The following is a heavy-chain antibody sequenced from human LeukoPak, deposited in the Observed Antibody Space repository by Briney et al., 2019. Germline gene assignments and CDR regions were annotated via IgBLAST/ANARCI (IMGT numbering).Heavy chain of an antibody. CDR3: AKTKFWSGYGYFDY. CDR1: GYTLTELS. D-gene: IGHD3-3*01. V-gene: IGHV1-24*01. Sequence: ASVKVSCKVSGYTLTELSMHWVRQAPGKGLEWMGGFDPGDGETIYAQKFQGRVTMTEDTSTDTAYMELSSLRSEDTAVYYCAKTKFWSGYGYFDYWGQGTLVTVSS. CDR2: FDPGDGET. J-gene: IGHJ4*02.